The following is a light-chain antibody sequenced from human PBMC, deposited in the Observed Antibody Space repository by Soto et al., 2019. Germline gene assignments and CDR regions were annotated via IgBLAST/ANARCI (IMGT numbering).Light chain of an antibody. CDR2: GAS. CDR3: QQYNNWPALT. V-gene: IGKV3-15*01. CDR1: QSVSSN. Sequence: EIVMTQSPATLSVSPGERATLSCRASQSVSSNLVWYQQKPGQAPRLLIYGASTRATGIPARFSGSRSGTKFTLTISSLQSEDFAVYYCQQYNNWPALTFGGGTKVEIK. J-gene: IGKJ4*01.